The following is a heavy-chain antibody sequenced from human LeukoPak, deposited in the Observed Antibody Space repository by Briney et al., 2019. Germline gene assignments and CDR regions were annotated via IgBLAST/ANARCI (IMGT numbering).Heavy chain of an antibody. CDR3: ARDVIGVLTGSVEDDRHFDL. Sequence: GGSLRLSCAASEFTVSGFYMSWVRQAPGKGLEWVSVIHRDGSTYYADSVKDRFTISRDNSKNTPYLQMNSLRAGDTAMYYCARDVIGVLTGSVEDDRHFDLWGRGTLVTVSS. J-gene: IGHJ2*01. D-gene: IGHD3-9*01. CDR2: IHRDGST. V-gene: IGHV3-66*01. CDR1: EFTVSGFY.